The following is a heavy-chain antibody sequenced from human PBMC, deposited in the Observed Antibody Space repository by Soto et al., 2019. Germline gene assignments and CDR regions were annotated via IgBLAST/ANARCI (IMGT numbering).Heavy chain of an antibody. Sequence: EVQLLESGGGLAQPGGSLRLSCAASGFTFDNYAMSWVRQAPGKGLEWVAVISYSGGMTYYADSVRGRFTNSRDNSKNTLYLQMNSLRAEDTAVYYCARCYDTSGYPEMDAFDLWGQGTMVTVSA. D-gene: IGHD3-22*01. CDR1: GFTFDNYA. J-gene: IGHJ3*01. V-gene: IGHV3-23*01. CDR2: ISYSGGMT. CDR3: ARCYDTSGYPEMDAFDL.